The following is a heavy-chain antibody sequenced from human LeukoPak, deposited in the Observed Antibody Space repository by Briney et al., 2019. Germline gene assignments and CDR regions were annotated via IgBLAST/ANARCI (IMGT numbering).Heavy chain of an antibody. CDR1: GFTFSSYA. V-gene: IGHV3-23*01. CDR2: ISGSGDRT. D-gene: IGHD3-22*01. CDR3: AKWGSFYYYDSSGYPDY. J-gene: IGHJ4*02. Sequence: GGSLRLSCAASGFTFSSYAMSWVRQAPGKGLEWVSGISGSGDRTYYADSVKGRFTISRDNSKNTLYLQMNSLRVEDTAVYYCAKWGSFYYYDSSGYPDYWGQGSLVTVPS.